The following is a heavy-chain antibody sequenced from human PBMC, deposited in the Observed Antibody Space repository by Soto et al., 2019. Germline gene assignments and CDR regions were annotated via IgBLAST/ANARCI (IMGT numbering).Heavy chain of an antibody. D-gene: IGHD6-13*01. CDR3: ARRLIAAAVTAWFDP. J-gene: IGHJ5*02. V-gene: IGHV4-39*01. Sequence: SDTLSLPFTVSGHSITTSSYYWRWIRQPPGKGLEWIGCIYYSGSTYYNPSLKSRVTISVDTSKNRFSLKLSSVTAEDTAVYYCARRLIAAAVTAWFDPWGQG. CDR1: GHSITTSSYY. CDR2: IYYSGST.